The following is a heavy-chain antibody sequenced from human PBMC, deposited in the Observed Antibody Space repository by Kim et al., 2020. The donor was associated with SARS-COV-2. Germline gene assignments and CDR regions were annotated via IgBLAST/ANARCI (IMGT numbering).Heavy chain of an antibody. D-gene: IGHD6-19*01. V-gene: IGHV4-31*03. CDR2: IYYSGST. CDR3: ARAGIAVAEGYFDY. Sequence: SETLSLTCTVSGGSISSGGYYWSWIRQHPGKGLEWIGYIYYSGSTYYNPSLKSRVTISVDTSKNQFSLKLSSVTAADTAVYYCARAGIAVAEGYFDYWGQGTLVTVSS. CDR1: GGSISSGGYY. J-gene: IGHJ4*02.